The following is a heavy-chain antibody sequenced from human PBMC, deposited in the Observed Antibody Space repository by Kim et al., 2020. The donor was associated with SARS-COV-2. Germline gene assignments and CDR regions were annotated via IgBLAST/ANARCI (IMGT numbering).Heavy chain of an antibody. V-gene: IGHV4-39*07. J-gene: IGHJ4*02. Sequence: SETLSLTCTVSGVSVSGGISHWAWIRQTPGRGLEWIATIYYTGMNHYNPSLVSRIFLSRDSSKNQFSLNLTSVTAADTAVYYCARHTDLYDRHSYYTPFDYWGQGALVTVSS. CDR1: GVSVSGGISH. D-gene: IGHD3-10*01. CDR2: IYYTGMN. CDR3: ARHTDLYDRHSYYTPFDY.